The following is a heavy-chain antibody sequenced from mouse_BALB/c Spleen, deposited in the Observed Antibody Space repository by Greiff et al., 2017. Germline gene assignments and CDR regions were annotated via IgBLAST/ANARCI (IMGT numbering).Heavy chain of an antibody. J-gene: IGHJ4*01. CDR3: ARSRGIYYGYDGGMDY. V-gene: IGHV5-17*02. Sequence: EVQGVESGGGLVQPGGSRKLSCAASGFTFSSFGMHWVRQAPEKGLEWVAYISSGSSTIYYADTVKGRFTISRDNPKNTLFLQMTSLRSEDTAMYYCARSRGIYYGYDGGMDYWGQGTSVTVSS. CDR1: GFTFSSFG. D-gene: IGHD2-2*01. CDR2: ISSGSSTI.